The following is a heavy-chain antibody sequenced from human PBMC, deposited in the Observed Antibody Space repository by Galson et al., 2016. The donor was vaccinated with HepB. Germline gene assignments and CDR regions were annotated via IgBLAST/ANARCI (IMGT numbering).Heavy chain of an antibody. CDR3: AREGAYSGNDLGGGFDF. V-gene: IGHV3-48*02. D-gene: IGHD5-12*01. Sequence: SLRLSCAASGFTFNSHKMQWVRQAPGKGLEWLSDISGSGYIIQYADSVKGRFTTSRDNAKNSLFLQMNSLGDEDTAVYYCAREGAYSGNDLGGGFDFWGQGTLVTVSS. CDR2: ISGSGYII. CDR1: GFTFNSHK. J-gene: IGHJ4*02.